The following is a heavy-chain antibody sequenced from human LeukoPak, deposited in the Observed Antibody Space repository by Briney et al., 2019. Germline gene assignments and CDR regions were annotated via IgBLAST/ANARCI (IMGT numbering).Heavy chain of an antibody. CDR3: ARSGFGAYSYSDY. J-gene: IGHJ4*02. CDR1: VGSISSSSYY. D-gene: IGHD4-17*01. V-gene: IGHV4-39*07. CDR2: IYYSGST. Sequence: SETLSLTCTVSVGSISSSSYYWGWIRQPPGKGLEWIGSIYYSGSTYYEPSLKSRVTISQDTSKNQFSLKLSSVTAADTAVYYCARSGFGAYSYSDYWGQGTQVTVSS.